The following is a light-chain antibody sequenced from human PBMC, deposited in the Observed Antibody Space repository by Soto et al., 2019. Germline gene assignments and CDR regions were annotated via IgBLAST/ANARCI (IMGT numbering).Light chain of an antibody. CDR1: QTISDN. Sequence: EIVLTQSPATLSVSPGERATLSCRTSQTISDNLAWYQQRPGQAPRLLIYGASTRATGVPARFSGGGSGTEFTLTISSLQSEDFAVYYCPPYNNGRTFGQGTKVEIK. J-gene: IGKJ1*01. V-gene: IGKV3-15*01. CDR3: PPYNNGRT. CDR2: GAS.